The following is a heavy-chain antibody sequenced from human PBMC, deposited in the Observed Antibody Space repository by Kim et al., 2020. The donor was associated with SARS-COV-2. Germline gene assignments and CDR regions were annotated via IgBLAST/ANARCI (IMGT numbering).Heavy chain of an antibody. CDR2: IKQDGSEK. CDR1: GFTFSSYW. Sequence: GGSLRLSCAASGFTFSSYWMSWVRQAPGKGLEWVANIKQDGSEKYYVDSVKGRFTISRDNAKNSLYLQMNSLRAEDTAVYYCARVGRAVAAPGRYYYYYYGMDVWGQGTTVTVSS. CDR3: ARVGRAVAAPGRYYYYYYGMDV. V-gene: IGHV3-7*03. J-gene: IGHJ6*02. D-gene: IGHD6-19*01.